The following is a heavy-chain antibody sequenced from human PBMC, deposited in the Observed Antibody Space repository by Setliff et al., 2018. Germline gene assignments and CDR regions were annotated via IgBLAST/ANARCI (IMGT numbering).Heavy chain of an antibody. J-gene: IGHJ4*02. D-gene: IGHD3-3*01. CDR1: GFSLTTNGVG. V-gene: IGHV2-5*02. Sequence: SGPTLVNTTQTLTLTCTFTGFSLTTNGVGVGWIRQPPGKALEWLALIYYDDHRRYNPSVKNRLTITKDTSKNQVVLTMTNVDPVDTATYYCARGVWSVYFVLDFWGQGSLVTVSS. CDR3: ARGVWSVYFVLDF. CDR2: IYYDDHR.